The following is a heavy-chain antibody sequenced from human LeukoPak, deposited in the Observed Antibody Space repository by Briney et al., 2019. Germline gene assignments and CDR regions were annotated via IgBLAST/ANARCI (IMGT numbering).Heavy chain of an antibody. CDR1: GFTFGRYD. D-gene: IGHD6-13*01. Sequence: GESLRLSCAASGFTFGRYDMHWVRQVTGKGLEWVSAIGTAGDTYYPGSVKGRFTVSRENAKNSLYLQMNSLRVGDTAVYYCASGQLPAAGNWYFDLWGRGTPVTVSS. CDR2: IGTAGDT. CDR3: ASGQLPAAGNWYFDL. J-gene: IGHJ2*01. V-gene: IGHV3-13*01.